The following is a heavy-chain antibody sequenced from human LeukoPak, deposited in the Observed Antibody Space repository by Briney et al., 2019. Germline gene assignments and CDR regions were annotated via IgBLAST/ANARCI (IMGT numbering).Heavy chain of an antibody. CDR2: IYYSGST. V-gene: IGHV4-59*08. CDR3: ARVVVVVAATYWFDP. J-gene: IGHJ5*02. CDR1: GGSISSYY. D-gene: IGHD2-15*01. Sequence: SETLSLTCTVSGGSISSYYWSWIRQPPGKGLEWIGYIYYSGSTNYNPSLKSRVTISVDTSKNQFSLKLSSVTAADTAVYYCARVVVVVAATYWFDPWGQGTLVTVSS.